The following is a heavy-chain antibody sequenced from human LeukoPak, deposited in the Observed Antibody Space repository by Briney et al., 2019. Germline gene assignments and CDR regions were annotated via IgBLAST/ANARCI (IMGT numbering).Heavy chain of an antibody. D-gene: IGHD6-13*01. CDR1: GFTFSISA. J-gene: IGHJ5*02. CDR3: ARRPYSSSWYDEFDP. CDR2: IKQDGSEK. V-gene: IGHV3-7*01. Sequence: GGSLRLSCAASGFTFSISAMSWVRQAPGKGLEWVANIKQDGSEKYYVDSVKGRFTISRDNAKNSLYLQMNSLRAEDTAVYYCARRPYSSSWYDEFDPWGQGTLVTVSS.